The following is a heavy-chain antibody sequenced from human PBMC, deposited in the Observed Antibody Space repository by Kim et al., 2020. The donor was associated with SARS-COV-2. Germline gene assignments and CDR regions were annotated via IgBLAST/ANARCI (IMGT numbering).Heavy chain of an antibody. D-gene: IGHD1-1*01. Sequence: GGSLRLSCAASGFTFSTYWMNWVRQAPGKGLVWVSRINRDESSTNYADSVKGRFTVSRDNAKNTLYLQMNSLRSEDTAVYYCAREGAGTSYYFDYWGQGTLVTVSS. V-gene: IGHV3-74*01. CDR2: INRDESST. J-gene: IGHJ4*02. CDR1: GFTFSTYW. CDR3: AREGAGTSYYFDY.